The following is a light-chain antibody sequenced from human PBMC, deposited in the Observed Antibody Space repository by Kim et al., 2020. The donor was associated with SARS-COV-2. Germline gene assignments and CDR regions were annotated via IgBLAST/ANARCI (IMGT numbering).Light chain of an antibody. CDR3: QAWDSSTAV. CDR2: RDT. CDR1: RLGDKF. J-gene: IGLJ3*02. Sequence: SYDLTQPPSVSVSPGQTATITCSGDRLGDKFACWFKQIPGQSPTLVIYRDTKRPSGIPERFTGSNSGTTATLTISGTQPIDEADYYCQAWDSSTAVFGGG. V-gene: IGLV3-1*01.